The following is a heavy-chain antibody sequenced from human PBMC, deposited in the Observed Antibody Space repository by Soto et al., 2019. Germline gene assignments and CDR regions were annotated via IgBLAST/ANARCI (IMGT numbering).Heavy chain of an antibody. CDR2: ISCCGGTA. Sequence: EVQLLESGGGLVRPGESLRLSCAASGFNLNKYAMSWVRQAPGEGLEWVSGISCCGGTAAYADSVKGRFTIARDEAKNTLYLDMNSLRVEDTAEYYCAKADGQQWLLPHLENWGRGTLVTVS. D-gene: IGHD6-19*01. CDR1: GFNLNKYA. V-gene: IGHV3-23*01. CDR3: AKADGQQWLLPHLEN. J-gene: IGHJ4*02.